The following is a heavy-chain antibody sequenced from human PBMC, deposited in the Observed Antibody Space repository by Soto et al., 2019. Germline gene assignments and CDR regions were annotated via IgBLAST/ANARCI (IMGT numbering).Heavy chain of an antibody. Sequence: GGSLRLSCAASGFPFSSYWMSWVRQAPGKGLEWVANIKQDGSEKYYVDSVKGRFTISRDNAKNSLYLQMNSLRAEDTAVYYCARQHKSGYCSGGSCYSIYYFDYWGQGTLVTVSS. V-gene: IGHV3-7*01. CDR1: GFPFSSYW. CDR2: IKQDGSEK. CDR3: ARQHKSGYCSGGSCYSIYYFDY. D-gene: IGHD2-15*01. J-gene: IGHJ4*02.